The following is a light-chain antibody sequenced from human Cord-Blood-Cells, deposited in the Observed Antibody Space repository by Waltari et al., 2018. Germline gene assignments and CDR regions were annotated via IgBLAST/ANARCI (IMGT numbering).Light chain of an antibody. CDR1: SSDVGGYNY. V-gene: IGLV2-8*01. CDR2: EVS. CDR3: SSYAGSIYV. Sequence: QSALTQPPSASGSPGQSVTISCTGTSSDVGGYNYVSWYQQHPGKAPKLMIYEVSKRPAVVPDRFAGSKSGNTASLTVSGLQAEDEADYYCSSYAGSIYVFGTGTKVTVL. J-gene: IGLJ1*01.